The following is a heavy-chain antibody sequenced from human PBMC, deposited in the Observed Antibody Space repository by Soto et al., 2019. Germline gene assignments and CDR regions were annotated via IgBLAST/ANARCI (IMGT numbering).Heavy chain of an antibody. CDR1: GGTFSSYA. D-gene: IGHD4-17*01. Sequence: GASVKVSCKASGGTFSSYAISWVRQAPGQGLEWMGGIIPIFGTANYAQKFQGRVTITADKSTSTAYMELSSLRSEDTAVYYCARSTRKVTTGVGYYYGMEVWGQGTTVTVSS. J-gene: IGHJ6*02. CDR3: ARSTRKVTTGVGYYYGMEV. V-gene: IGHV1-69*06. CDR2: IIPIFGTA.